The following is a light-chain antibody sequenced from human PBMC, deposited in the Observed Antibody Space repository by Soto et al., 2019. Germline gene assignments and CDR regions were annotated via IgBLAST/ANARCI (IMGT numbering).Light chain of an antibody. Sequence: SYELTQPPSVSVAPGKTARITCGGNNIGSNSVHWYQQRPGQAPILAMYYDSDRPSGIPERFSGSKSGNTATLTISRVEAGDEADYYCQVWDSSSDHVVFGGGTKLTVL. J-gene: IGLJ2*01. CDR1: NIGSNS. CDR2: YDS. CDR3: QVWDSSSDHVV. V-gene: IGLV3-21*04.